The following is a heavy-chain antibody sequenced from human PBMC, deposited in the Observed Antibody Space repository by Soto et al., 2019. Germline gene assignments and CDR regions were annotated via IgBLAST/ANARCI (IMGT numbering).Heavy chain of an antibody. D-gene: IGHD6-13*01. CDR3: ARSEASSWHYDY. CDR1: GGTFSSYT. CDR2: IIPILGIA. Sequence: QVQLVQSGAEVKKPGSSVKVSCKASGGTFSSYTISWVRQAPGQGLEWMGRIIPILGIANYAQKFQGRVTITADKSTSTAYMELSRPRSEYTLEYYSARSEASSWHYDYWGQGTLVTVFS. V-gene: IGHV1-69*02. J-gene: IGHJ4*02.